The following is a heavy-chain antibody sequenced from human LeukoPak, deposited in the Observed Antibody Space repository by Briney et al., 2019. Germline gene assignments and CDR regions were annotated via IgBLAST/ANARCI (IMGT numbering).Heavy chain of an antibody. D-gene: IGHD4-17*01. V-gene: IGHV3-21*01. CDR2: ISYASSYI. CDR1: GFVLSDYG. J-gene: IGHJ4*02. Sequence: GGSLRLSCAASGFVLSDYGMHWVRQAPGKGLEWVSSISYASSYIHYADSVKGRFTISRDNAKNSLFLQMNSLRAEDTAVYYCAREGLYGDYAGHWGQGTLVTVSS. CDR3: AREGLYGDYAGH.